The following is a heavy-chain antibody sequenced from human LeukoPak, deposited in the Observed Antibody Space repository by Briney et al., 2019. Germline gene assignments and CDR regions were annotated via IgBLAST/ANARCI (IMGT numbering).Heavy chain of an antibody. J-gene: IGHJ4*02. V-gene: IGHV3-53*01. Sequence: GGSLRLSCAASGFTVTSNYMSWVRQAPGEGLQWVSIIYNDGRSFFADSVKGRFTISSDTSKNTLYLQMNSLRAEDTAVYYCASGVVEGGYFSGPVEYWGQGTLVTVSS. CDR1: GFTVTSNY. CDR3: ASGVVEGGYFSGPVEY. D-gene: IGHD3-22*01. CDR2: IYNDGRS.